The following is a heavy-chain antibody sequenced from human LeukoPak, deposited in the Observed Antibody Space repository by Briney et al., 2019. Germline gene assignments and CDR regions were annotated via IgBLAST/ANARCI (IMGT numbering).Heavy chain of an antibody. Sequence: GGSLRLSCAASGFTFSTYAMSWVRQAPGKGLEWVSGISGSGGSTYYADSVKGRFTISRDNCKNTLYLQMNSLRADDTAVYFCARDYSSGYWGQGTLVTVSS. CDR3: ARDYSSGY. CDR1: GFTFSTYA. D-gene: IGHD4-11*01. CDR2: ISGSGGST. J-gene: IGHJ4*02. V-gene: IGHV3-23*01.